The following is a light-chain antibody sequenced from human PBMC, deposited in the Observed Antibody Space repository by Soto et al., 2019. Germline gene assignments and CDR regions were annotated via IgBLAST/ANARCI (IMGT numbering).Light chain of an antibody. CDR1: SSDVGSYNR. CDR3: SSYTTSSTLI. V-gene: IGLV2-18*02. CDR2: EVS. J-gene: IGLJ2*01. Sequence: QSVLTQPSSVSGSPGQSVSLSYTGTSSDVGSYNRVSWYQQPPGTAPKLMIYEVSTRPSGVPGRFSGSKSGNTASLTISGLKPEDEAVYFCSSYTTSSTLIFGGGTKLTVL.